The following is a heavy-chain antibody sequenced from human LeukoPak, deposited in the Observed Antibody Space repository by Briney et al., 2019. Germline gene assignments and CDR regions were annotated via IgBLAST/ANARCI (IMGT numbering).Heavy chain of an antibody. J-gene: IGHJ4*02. CDR3: ARIYDTLTGYYNVNDY. CDR2: ISSSGSTI. D-gene: IGHD3-9*01. Sequence: PGGSLRLSCAASGFTFSRYAMNWVRQAPGKGLEWVSYISSSGSTIYYADSVKGRLTISRDNAKNSLYLQMNSLRAADTAVYYCARIYDTLTGYYNVNDYWGQGTLVTVSS. CDR1: GFTFSRYA. V-gene: IGHV3-48*03.